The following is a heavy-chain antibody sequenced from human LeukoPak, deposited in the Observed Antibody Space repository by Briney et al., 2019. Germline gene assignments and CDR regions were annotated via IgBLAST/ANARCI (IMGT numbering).Heavy chain of an antibody. Sequence: ASVKVSCKASGYTFTSYAINWVRQATGQGLEWMGWMNPNSGNTGCAQKFQGGVTMTRNTSISTAYMELSSLRSEDTAVYYCARPLVPAAPGWFDPWGQGTLVTVSS. J-gene: IGHJ5*02. V-gene: IGHV1-8*01. CDR2: MNPNSGNT. CDR1: GYTFTSYA. CDR3: ARPLVPAAPGWFDP. D-gene: IGHD2-2*01.